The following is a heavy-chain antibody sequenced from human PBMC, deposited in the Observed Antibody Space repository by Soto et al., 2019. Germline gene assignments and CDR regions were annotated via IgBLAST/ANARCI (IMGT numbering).Heavy chain of an antibody. Sequence: PGESLKISCKGSGYNFSTYWIGWVRQMPGKGLEWMGIIYPGDSDTRYSPSFQGQVTISADKSISTAYLQWSSLKASDTAMYYCARLSGPYSSGWSFDYYYGMDVWGQGTTVTVSS. CDR2: IYPGDSDT. V-gene: IGHV5-51*01. D-gene: IGHD6-19*01. CDR3: ARLSGPYSSGWSFDYYYGMDV. CDR1: GYNFSTYW. J-gene: IGHJ6*02.